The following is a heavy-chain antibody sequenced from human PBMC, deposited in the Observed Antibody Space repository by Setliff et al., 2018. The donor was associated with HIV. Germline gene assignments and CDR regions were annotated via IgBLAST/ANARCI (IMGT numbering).Heavy chain of an antibody. CDR3: ARGQWLRYGAFDS. Sequence: KTSETLSLTCAVYGGSFSGYYWTWIRQSPGKGLEWIGEINHSGSANYNPPLKSRVTISVDTSKDQFSLNLSSVTATDTAIYYCARGQWLRYGAFDSWGQGTQVTVSS. CDR2: INHSGSA. J-gene: IGHJ4*02. CDR1: GGSFSGYY. V-gene: IGHV4-34*01. D-gene: IGHD5-12*01.